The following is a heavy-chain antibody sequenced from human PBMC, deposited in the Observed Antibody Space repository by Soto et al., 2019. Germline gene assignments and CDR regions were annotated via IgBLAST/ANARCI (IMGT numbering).Heavy chain of an antibody. CDR2: IVVGSGNT. V-gene: IGHV1-58*01. J-gene: IGHJ6*02. CDR1: GFTFTSYA. Sequence: QMQLVQSGPEVKKPGTSVKVSCKASGFTFTSYAVQWVRQARGQRLEWSGWIVVGSGNTNYAQKFQERVTIASDMSTSTAYMELGSLRSEDTAVYYCAADYGYYGYYYYYGMDVWGHGTTVTVSS. D-gene: IGHD4-17*01. CDR3: AADYGYYGYYYYYGMDV.